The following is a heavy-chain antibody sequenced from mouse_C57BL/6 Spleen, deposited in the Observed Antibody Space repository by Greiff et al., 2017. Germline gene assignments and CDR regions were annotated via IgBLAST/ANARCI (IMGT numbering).Heavy chain of an antibody. CDR1: GFTFSSYA. D-gene: IGHD2-1*01. J-gene: IGHJ3*01. V-gene: IGHV5-4*01. CDR2: ISDGGSYT. Sequence: EVHLVESGGGLVKPGGSLKLSCAASGFTFSSYAMSWVRQTPEKRLEWVATISDGGSYTYYPDNVKGRFTISRDNAKNNLYLQMSHLKSEDTAMYYCAREHYYGKGFAYWGQGTLVTVSA. CDR3: AREHYYGKGFAY.